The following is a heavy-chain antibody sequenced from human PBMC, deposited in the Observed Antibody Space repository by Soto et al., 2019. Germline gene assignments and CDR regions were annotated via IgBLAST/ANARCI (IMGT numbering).Heavy chain of an antibody. CDR2: INHSGST. J-gene: IGHJ4*02. CDR3: ARMSFLDYVVDY. Sequence: SETLSLTCAVYGGSFSGYYWSWIRQPPGKGLEWIGEINHSGSTNYNPSLKSRVTISVDTSKNQFSLKLSSVTAADTAVYYCARMSFLDYVVDYWGQGTLVTVSS. V-gene: IGHV4-34*01. D-gene: IGHD4-17*01. CDR1: GGSFSGYY.